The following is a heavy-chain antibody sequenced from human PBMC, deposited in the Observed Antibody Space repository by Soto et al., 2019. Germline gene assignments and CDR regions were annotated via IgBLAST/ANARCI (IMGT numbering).Heavy chain of an antibody. CDR1: GFTFSSHA. Sequence: GGSLRLSCAASGFTFSSHAMSWVRQAPGKGLEWVSAISGSGGSTYYADSVKGRFTISRDNSKNTLYLQMNSLGAEDTAVYYCAKDAYYYDSSFWFDPWGQGTLVTVSS. V-gene: IGHV3-23*01. D-gene: IGHD3-22*01. CDR3: AKDAYYYDSSFWFDP. CDR2: ISGSGGST. J-gene: IGHJ5*02.